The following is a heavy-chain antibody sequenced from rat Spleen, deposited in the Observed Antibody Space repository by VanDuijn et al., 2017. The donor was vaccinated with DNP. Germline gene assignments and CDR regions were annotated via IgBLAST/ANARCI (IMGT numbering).Heavy chain of an antibody. CDR3: GRNNYYAMDA. D-gene: IGHD1-10*01. Sequence: EVQLVESGGGLVQPGRSLKLSCVVSGFTFSNYGMAWVRQAPTKGLEWVASISYDGSNTYCRDSVRGRFTVSRDNAKNTLYLQMSRLGSEDTAIYYCGRNNYYAMDAWGQGTSVTVSS. CDR2: ISYDGSNT. J-gene: IGHJ4*01. V-gene: IGHV5-29*01. CDR1: GFTFSNYG.